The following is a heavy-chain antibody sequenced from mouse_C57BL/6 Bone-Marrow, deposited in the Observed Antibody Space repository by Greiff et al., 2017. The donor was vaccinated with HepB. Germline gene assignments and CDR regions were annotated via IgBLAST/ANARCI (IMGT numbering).Heavy chain of an antibody. Sequence: VQLQQPGAELVKPGASVKLSCKASGYTFTSYWMQCVKQRPGQGLEWIGEIDPSDSYTNYNQKFKGKATLTVDTSSSTAYMQLSSLTSEDSAVYYCVVTTVVHFDYWGQGTTLTVSS. V-gene: IGHV1-50*01. CDR2: IDPSDSYT. CDR1: GYTFTSYW. D-gene: IGHD1-1*01. CDR3: VVTTVVHFDY. J-gene: IGHJ2*01.